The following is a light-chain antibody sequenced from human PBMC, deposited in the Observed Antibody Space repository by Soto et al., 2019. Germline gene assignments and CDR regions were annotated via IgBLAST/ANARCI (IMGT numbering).Light chain of an antibody. J-gene: IGKJ1*01. CDR2: GAS. CDR3: QQYNNWPPDRT. V-gene: IGKV3-15*01. Sequence: EIVMTQSPATLSVSPGERATLSCRASQSVSSNLAWYQQKPGQAPRLLIYGASTRATGIPARFNGSGSGTEFTLTINSMQSEDFAIYFCQQYNNWPPDRTFGQGTKVEIK. CDR1: QSVSSN.